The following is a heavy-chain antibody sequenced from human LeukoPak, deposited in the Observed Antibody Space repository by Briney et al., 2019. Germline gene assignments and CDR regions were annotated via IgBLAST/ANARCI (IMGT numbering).Heavy chain of an antibody. Sequence: SETLSLTCTVSGGSISSGGYYWSWLRQHPGKGLEWIGYIYYSGSTYYNPSLKSRVTISVDTSKNQFSLKLSSVTAADTAVYYCARGPYYYDSSGYPNWFDPWGQGTLVTVSS. CDR2: IYYSGST. CDR1: GGSISSGGYY. CDR3: ARGPYYYDSSGYPNWFDP. J-gene: IGHJ5*02. V-gene: IGHV4-31*03. D-gene: IGHD3-22*01.